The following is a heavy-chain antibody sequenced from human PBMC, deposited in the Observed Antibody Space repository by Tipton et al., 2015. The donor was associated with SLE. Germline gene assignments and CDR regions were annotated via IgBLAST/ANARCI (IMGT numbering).Heavy chain of an antibody. V-gene: IGHV4-34*01. Sequence: LRLSCAVYGGSFSGYYWSWIRQPPGKGLEWIGSRYYSGSTDYNPSLKSRATISEDTPKNQFSLRLSSVTAADTAVYYCARYPYDSNGNHYYYYFGMDVWGQGTTVTVSS. D-gene: IGHD3-22*01. CDR2: RYYSGST. CDR3: ARYPYDSNGNHYYYYFGMDV. CDR1: GGSFSGYY. J-gene: IGHJ6*02.